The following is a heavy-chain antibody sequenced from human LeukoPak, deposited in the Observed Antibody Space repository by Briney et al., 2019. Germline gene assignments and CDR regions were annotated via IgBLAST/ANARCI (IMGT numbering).Heavy chain of an antibody. CDR3: AKGQELDDGVFDS. D-gene: IGHD1-1*01. V-gene: IGHV3-23*01. Sequence: GGSLRLSCAASGFTFSRIAMTWVRQAPGKGLERGSTIRSNGDTAYNADSVRGRYAISRDNSKNALFLQMHSLRVEDTAIYYCAKGQELDDGVFDSWGQGTLVTVSS. CDR2: IRSNGDTA. J-gene: IGHJ4*02. CDR1: GFTFSRIA.